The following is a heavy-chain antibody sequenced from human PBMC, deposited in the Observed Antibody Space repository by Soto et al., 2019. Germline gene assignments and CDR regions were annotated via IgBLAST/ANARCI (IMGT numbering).Heavy chain of an antibody. CDR2: IYWDDDK. CDR1: GFSLSTSGVS. CDR3: AHSRCGGDCLQSYPSHYYYGMDV. Sequence: QMTLKESGPTLVKPTQTLTLTCTFSGFSLSTSGVSVGWIRQPPGKALEWLALIYWDDDKRYSPSLKSRLTITKDTSKNQVVLRMTNMDPVDTATYYCAHSRCGGDCLQSYPSHYYYGMDVWGQGTTVTVSS. J-gene: IGHJ6*02. D-gene: IGHD2-21*02. V-gene: IGHV2-5*02.